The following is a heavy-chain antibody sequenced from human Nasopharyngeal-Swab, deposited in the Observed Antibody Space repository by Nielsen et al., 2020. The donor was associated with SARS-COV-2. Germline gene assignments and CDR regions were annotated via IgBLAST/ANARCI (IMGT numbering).Heavy chain of an antibody. CDR2: IRSKAKNYAT. Sequence: GGSLRLSCAASGFTFSDSSMHWVRQASGKRLELVGRIRSKAKNYATAYSASVKGRFTISRDDSKDTAYLQMNSLKTEDTAIYYCVRHVEGDRPWWGQGTLVTVSS. J-gene: IGHJ4*02. CDR1: GFTFSDSS. V-gene: IGHV3-73*01. CDR3: VRHVEGDRPW. D-gene: IGHD2-15*01.